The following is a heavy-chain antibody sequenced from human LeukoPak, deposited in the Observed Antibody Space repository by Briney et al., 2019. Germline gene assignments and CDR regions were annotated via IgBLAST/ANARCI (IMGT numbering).Heavy chain of an antibody. CDR1: GYTFTRYY. CDR3: ATDIPGIWMERGGTPLEN. D-gene: IGHD1-26*01. Sequence: ASVKVSCKASGYTFTRYYMHWVRQAPGQGLEWMGLINPNSGGTNYAQKFQGRVTMTRDTSISTDYMEVSRLSSEDTAVYYCATDIPGIWMERGGTPLENWGQGTLVTVSS. CDR2: INPNSGGT. V-gene: IGHV1-2*02. J-gene: IGHJ4*02.